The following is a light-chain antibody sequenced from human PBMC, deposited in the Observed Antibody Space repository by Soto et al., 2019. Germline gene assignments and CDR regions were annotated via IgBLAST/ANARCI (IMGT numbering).Light chain of an antibody. CDR2: GTY. CDR1: QSVSSN. Sequence: EIVMTQSPATLSVSPGERATLSCRASQSVSSNLACYQQKPGQAPRLLIYGTYIRATGIPARFSGSGSGTEFTLTISSLQSEDFAFYYCQQYNNWPPLTFGGGTKVEIK. CDR3: QQYNNWPPLT. J-gene: IGKJ4*01. V-gene: IGKV3D-15*01.